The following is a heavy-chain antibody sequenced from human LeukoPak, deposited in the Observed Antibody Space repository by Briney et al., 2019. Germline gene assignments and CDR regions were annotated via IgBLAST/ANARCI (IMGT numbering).Heavy chain of an antibody. D-gene: IGHD6-13*01. J-gene: IGHJ4*02. CDR3: ARDLLRAGTGYYFDY. CDR1: GFTFSSYS. CDR2: ISSSSSYI. V-gene: IGHV3-21*01. Sequence: PGGSLRLSCAASGFTFSSYSMNWVRQAPGKGLEWVSSISSSSSYIYYADSVKGRFTISRDNAKNSLYLQMNSLRAEDTAVYYCARDLLRAGTGYYFDYWGQGTLVTVSS.